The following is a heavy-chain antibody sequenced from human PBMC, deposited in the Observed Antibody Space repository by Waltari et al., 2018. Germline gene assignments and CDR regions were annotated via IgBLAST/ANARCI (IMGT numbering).Heavy chain of an antibody. D-gene: IGHD3-3*01. V-gene: IGHV3-33*01. CDR1: GFTFKTYG. CDR2: MSYDGSSQ. CDR3: AREAPFGVVSSFDY. Sequence: VQLVESGGGVAQPGRSLRLPCAASGFTFKTYGMHWVRQAPGKGLEWVGVMSYDGSSQNYGDSVKGRFTISRDNSKSTLYLQMNSLRGEDTAVYYCAREAPFGVVSSFDYWGQGILATVSS. J-gene: IGHJ4*02.